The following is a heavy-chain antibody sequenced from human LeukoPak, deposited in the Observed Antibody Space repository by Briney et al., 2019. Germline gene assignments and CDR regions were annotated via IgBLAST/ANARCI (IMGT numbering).Heavy chain of an antibody. D-gene: IGHD4/OR15-4a*01. V-gene: IGHV3-7*01. J-gene: IGHJ4*02. Sequence: GGSLRLSCAASGLTFTNFGMNWVRQAPGRGLEWVAIIKPDGSEQYYADSVRGRFTISRDNAKNTVYLQMNSLRAEDTAFYYCSGRDTRLSPWPYWGQARLLSVPS. CDR2: IKPDGSEQ. CDR3: SGRDTRLSPWPY. CDR1: GLTFTNFG.